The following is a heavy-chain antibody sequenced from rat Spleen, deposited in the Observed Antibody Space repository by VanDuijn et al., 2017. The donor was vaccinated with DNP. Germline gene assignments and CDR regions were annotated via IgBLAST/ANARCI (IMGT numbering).Heavy chain of an antibody. CDR1: GFSLTSNG. CDR3: TRSDYSTSWWFAY. Sequence: QVRLEESGPGLMQPSETLSLTCTVSGFSLTSNGVGWVRQPPGKGLEWIASMSSGGSTYYNSGLKSRLRISRDTSKSQVFLKMNSLQTEDTATYFCTRSDYSTSWWFAYWGHGTLVTVSS. V-gene: IGHV2S8*01. D-gene: IGHD1-2*01. J-gene: IGHJ3*01. CDR2: MSSGGST.